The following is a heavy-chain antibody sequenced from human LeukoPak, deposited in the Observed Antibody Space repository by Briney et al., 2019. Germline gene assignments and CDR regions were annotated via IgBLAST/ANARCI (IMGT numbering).Heavy chain of an antibody. D-gene: IGHD1-26*01. J-gene: IGHJ4*02. Sequence: SETLSLTCTISGGSSSSYYWSWIRQPPGKGLEWIGYIHYSGSTNYNPSLKSRATISLDTSKNRVSLKLSSVTAADTAVYYCARRASGSYPDYFDYWGQGTLVTVSS. CDR1: GGSSSSYY. CDR3: ARRASGSYPDYFDY. CDR2: IHYSGST. V-gene: IGHV4-59*08.